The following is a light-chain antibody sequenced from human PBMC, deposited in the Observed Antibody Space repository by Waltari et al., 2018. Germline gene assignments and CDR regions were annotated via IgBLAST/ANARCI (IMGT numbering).Light chain of an antibody. CDR2: GHD. CDR1: SLRRYY. Sequence: SSELTQDPAVSVALGQTVRITCQGDSLRRYYASWYQQRPGQAPFLVLYGHDNRPSGIPARFAGSTSGNTASLTITRAQAEDAGVYYCLSRDSSSTRVFGGGTTLTV. J-gene: IGLJ3*02. CDR3: LSRDSSSTRV. V-gene: IGLV3-19*01.